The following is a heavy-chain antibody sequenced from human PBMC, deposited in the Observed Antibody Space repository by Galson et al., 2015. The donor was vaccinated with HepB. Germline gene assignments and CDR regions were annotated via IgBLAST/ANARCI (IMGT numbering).Heavy chain of an antibody. CDR1: GFTFSSYG. Sequence: SLRLSCAASGFTFSSYGMHWVRQAPGKGLEWVAVISDDGSKKYYAESVEGRFTISRDNSKNTLYLQMNSLRAEDTAVYYCAKAYHYDSSGYYLYYYYAMDVWGQGTTVTVSS. V-gene: IGHV3-30*18. D-gene: IGHD3-22*01. J-gene: IGHJ6*02. CDR2: ISDDGSKK. CDR3: AKAYHYDSSGYYLYYYYAMDV.